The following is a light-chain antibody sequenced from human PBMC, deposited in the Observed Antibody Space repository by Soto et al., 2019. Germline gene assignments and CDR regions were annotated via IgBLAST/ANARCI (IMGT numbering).Light chain of an antibody. CDR3: HQYGSSPGS. V-gene: IGKV3-20*01. CDR2: GAS. Sequence: DIVLTQSPDTLSLSPGNRATLSCRASQSVSSSYLAWYQQKRGQAPRLLIWGASIRAADLPDRFSGGGSGTDFTLTISRLEAEDVAIYYCHQYGSSPGSFGQGTKVDI. J-gene: IGKJ1*01. CDR1: QSVSSSY.